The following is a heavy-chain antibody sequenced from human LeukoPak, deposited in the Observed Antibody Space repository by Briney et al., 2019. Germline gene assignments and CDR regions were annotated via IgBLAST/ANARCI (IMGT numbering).Heavy chain of an antibody. Sequence: ASVKVSCKASGYTFTSYDINWVRQATGQGLEWMGWMNPNSGNTGYAQKFQGRVTMTRNTSISTAYMELSSLRSEDTAVYYCAVMVRGVHQVFDYWGQGTLVTVSS. D-gene: IGHD3-10*01. J-gene: IGHJ4*02. CDR3: AVMVRGVHQVFDY. V-gene: IGHV1-8*01. CDR1: GYTFTSYD. CDR2: MNPNSGNT.